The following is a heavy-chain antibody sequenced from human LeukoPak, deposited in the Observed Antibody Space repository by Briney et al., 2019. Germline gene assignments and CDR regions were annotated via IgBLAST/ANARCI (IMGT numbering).Heavy chain of an antibody. Sequence: PGGSLRLSCAASGFTFTSYAMNWVRQAPGKGLEWVSSISANGGTTYYADSVKGRFTISRDNSKNTLYLQMNSLRAEDTAVYYCARGYTSMVFFDYWGQGTLVTVSS. CDR2: ISANGGTT. J-gene: IGHJ4*02. V-gene: IGHV3-23*01. D-gene: IGHD5-18*01. CDR3: ARGYTSMVFFDY. CDR1: GFTFTSYA.